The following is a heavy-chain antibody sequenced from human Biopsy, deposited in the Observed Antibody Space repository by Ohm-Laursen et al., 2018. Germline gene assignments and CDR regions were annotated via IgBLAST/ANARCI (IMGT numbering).Heavy chain of an antibody. Sequence: SVKVSCKASGYNFNAYYMQWVRQAPGQGLEWMGWINPNNGGTNYAHKFQGRVTMTRDTSISTACMHLSGLTSDDTAVYYCARLAYSEYRRDPLDVWGQGTMVTVSS. V-gene: IGHV1-2*02. CDR3: ARLAYSEYRRDPLDV. CDR2: INPNNGGT. D-gene: IGHD5-18*01. CDR1: GYNFNAYY. J-gene: IGHJ3*01.